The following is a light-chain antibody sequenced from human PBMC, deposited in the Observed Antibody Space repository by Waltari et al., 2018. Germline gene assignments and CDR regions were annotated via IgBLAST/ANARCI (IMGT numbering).Light chain of an antibody. CDR1: QTILYNSNNKNY. CDR3: QQYYSTPYT. J-gene: IGKJ2*01. CDR2: WAS. V-gene: IGKV4-1*01. Sequence: DIVMTQSPDSLAVSLGERATINCKSSQTILYNSNNKNYLAWYQQKPGQPPKLLIYWASTRESGVPDRFSGSGSGTDFTLTVSSLQAEDVEVYYCQQYYSTPYTFGQGTKLEI.